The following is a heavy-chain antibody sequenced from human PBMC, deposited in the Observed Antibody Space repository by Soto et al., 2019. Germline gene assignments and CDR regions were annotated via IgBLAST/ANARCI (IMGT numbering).Heavy chain of an antibody. CDR3: ARGGDILTGLTHLRQFNWFDP. V-gene: IGHV4-34*01. CDR2: INHSGST. CDR1: GGSFSGYY. D-gene: IGHD3-9*01. J-gene: IGHJ5*02. Sequence: PSETLSLTCAVYGGSFSGYYWSWIRQPPGKGLEWIGEINHSGSTNYNPSLKSRVTISVDTSKNQFSLKLSSVTAADTAVYYCARGGDILTGLTHLRQFNWFDPWGQGTLVTVSS.